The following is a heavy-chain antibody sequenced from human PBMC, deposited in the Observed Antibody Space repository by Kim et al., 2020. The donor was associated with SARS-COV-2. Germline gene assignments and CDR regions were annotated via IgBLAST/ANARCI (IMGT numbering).Heavy chain of an antibody. Sequence: GGSLRLSCAASGFTFSSYGMHWVRQAPGKGLEWVAVISYDGSNKYYADSVKGRFTISRDNSKNTLYLQMNSLRAEDTAVYYCAKDLYSISRAFDYWGQGTLVTVSS. D-gene: IGHD2-15*01. CDR3: AKDLYSISRAFDY. CDR2: ISYDGSNK. J-gene: IGHJ4*02. V-gene: IGHV3-30*18. CDR1: GFTFSSYG.